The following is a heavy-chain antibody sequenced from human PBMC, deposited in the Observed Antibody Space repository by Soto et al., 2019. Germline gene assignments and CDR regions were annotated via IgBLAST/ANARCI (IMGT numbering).Heavy chain of an antibody. D-gene: IGHD4-17*01. CDR1: GYTFTSYG. CDR3: ARGSSGDYAYYGMDV. J-gene: IGHJ6*02. V-gene: IGHV1-18*01. CDR2: ISAYNGNT. Sequence: QVQLVQSGAEVKKPGASVKVSCKASGYTFTSYGISWVRQAPGQGLEWMGWISAYNGNTNYAQKLQXXXTXPTDTSTSTAYMELRSLRSDDTAVYYCARGSSGDYAYYGMDVWGQGTTVTVSS.